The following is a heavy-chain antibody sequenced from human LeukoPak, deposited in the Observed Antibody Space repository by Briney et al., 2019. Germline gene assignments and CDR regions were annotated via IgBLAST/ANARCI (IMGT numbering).Heavy chain of an antibody. CDR1: GYTFTGYY. CDR2: INPNSGVT. CDR3: TRALGSDY. Sequence: SSVKVSCKASGYTFTGYYMHWVRQAPGQGLEWMGWINPNSGVTNYAQKFQGRVTMTRDTSITTAYMELSSLRSDDTAMYYCTRALGSDYWGQGTLVTVSS. V-gene: IGHV1-2*02. J-gene: IGHJ4*02. D-gene: IGHD1-26*01.